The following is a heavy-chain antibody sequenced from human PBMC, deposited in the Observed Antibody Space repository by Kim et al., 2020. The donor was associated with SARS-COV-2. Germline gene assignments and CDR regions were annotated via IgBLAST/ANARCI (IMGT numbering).Heavy chain of an antibody. CDR2: ISAYNGNT. D-gene: IGHD2-15*01. CDR3: ARELEVAVYNWFDP. J-gene: IGHJ5*02. V-gene: IGHV1-18*01. Sequence: ASVKVSCKASGYTFTSYGISWVRQAPGQGLEWMGWISAYNGNTNYAQKLQGRVTMTTDTSTSTAYMELRSLRSDDTAVYYCARELEVAVYNWFDPWGQGTLVTVSS. CDR1: GYTFTSYG.